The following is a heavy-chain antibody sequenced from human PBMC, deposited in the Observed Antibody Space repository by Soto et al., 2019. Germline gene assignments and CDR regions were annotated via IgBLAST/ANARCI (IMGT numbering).Heavy chain of an antibody. Sequence: QVQLQESGPGLVKPSETLSLTCTVSGGSVSGGSYCWSWIRQPPGKGLECIGYGYNSGSTTYNPSHKRRVPISVDTSKNQLSLGLSSVTAADTAVYYCARVPLTTYFDLWGRGTLVTVSS. CDR3: ARVPLTTYFDL. CDR2: GYNSGST. J-gene: IGHJ2*01. D-gene: IGHD3-9*01. V-gene: IGHV4-61*01. CDR1: GGSVSGGSYC.